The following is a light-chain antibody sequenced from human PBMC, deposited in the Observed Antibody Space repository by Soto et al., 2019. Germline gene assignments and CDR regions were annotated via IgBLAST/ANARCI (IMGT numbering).Light chain of an antibody. V-gene: IGKV1-39*01. CDR3: QQRYNTYLLN. J-gene: IGKJ5*01. CDR1: QSISSY. CDR2: AAS. Sequence: PITYSPSSLSASVVDRVTIISRASQSISSYLNWYQQKPGKAPKLLIYAASSLQSGVTSRFSGSGSGTDFTLTISRLQPEDFDTYYCQQRYNTYLLNLGQETRR.